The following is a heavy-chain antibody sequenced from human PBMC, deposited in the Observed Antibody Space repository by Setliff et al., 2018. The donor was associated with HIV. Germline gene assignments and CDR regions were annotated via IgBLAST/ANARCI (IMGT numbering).Heavy chain of an antibody. CDR2: FIPMFGIT. D-gene: IGHD6-6*01. CDR3: ARQKASEYSSSFWFNP. J-gene: IGHJ5*02. CDR1: GGTLSTSA. Sequence: SVKVSCKASGGTLSTSAIGWLRQAPGQGLEWMGGFIPMFGITQYAPKFQGSVTITADESTSTVYMELNSLRSEDTAVYYCARQKASEYSSSFWFNPWGQGTLVTVSS. V-gene: IGHV1-69*13.